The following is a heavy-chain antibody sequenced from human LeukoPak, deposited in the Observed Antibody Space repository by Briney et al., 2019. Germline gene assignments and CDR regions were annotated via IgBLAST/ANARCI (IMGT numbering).Heavy chain of an antibody. CDR2: IIPILGIA. J-gene: IGHJ6*03. CDR3: AMPQYDIVVVIALGANYYYYMDV. Sequence: GASVKVSCKASGGTFSSYAISWVRQAPGQGLEWMGRIIPILGIANYAQKFQGRVTITADESTSTAYMELSSLRSEDTAVYYCAMPQYDIVVVIALGANYYYYMDVWGKGTTVTVSS. D-gene: IGHD2-21*01. V-gene: IGHV1-69*04. CDR1: GGTFSSYA.